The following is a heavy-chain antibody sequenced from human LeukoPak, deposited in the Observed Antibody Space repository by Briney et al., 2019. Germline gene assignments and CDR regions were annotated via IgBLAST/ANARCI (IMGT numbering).Heavy chain of an antibody. CDR1: GFTFSCYG. CDR3: AKDHYDYGDYHFDY. Sequence: GGSLRLSCAASGFTFSCYGMHWVRQAPGKGLEWVAFISYDGSNKYHADSVKGRFTISRDNSKNTLYLQMNSLRAEDTAVYYCAKDHYDYGDYHFDYWGQGTLVTVSS. D-gene: IGHD4-17*01. CDR2: ISYDGSNK. J-gene: IGHJ4*02. V-gene: IGHV3-30*18.